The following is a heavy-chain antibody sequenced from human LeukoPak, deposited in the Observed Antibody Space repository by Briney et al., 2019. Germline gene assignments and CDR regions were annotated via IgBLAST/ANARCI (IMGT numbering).Heavy chain of an antibody. Sequence: SVKVSCKASGGTFSSYAISWVRQAPGQGLEWMGGIIPIFGTANYAQKFQGRVTITADESTSTAYMELSSLRSEDTAVYYCATRYCSIAACRASSYKCMDDWGKGTTVIVSS. V-gene: IGHV1-69*13. J-gene: IGHJ6*04. CDR1: GGTFSSYA. CDR2: IIPIFGTA. D-gene: IGHD2-2*01. CDR3: ATRYCSIAACRASSYKCMDD.